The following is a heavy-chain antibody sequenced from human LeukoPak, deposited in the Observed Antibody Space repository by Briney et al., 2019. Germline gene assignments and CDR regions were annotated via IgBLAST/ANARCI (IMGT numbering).Heavy chain of an antibody. D-gene: IGHD3-10*01. CDR3: ARVKGPRGGRPEY. CDR2: ISSDGGST. J-gene: IGHJ4*02. CDR1: GFTFSSYA. V-gene: IGHV3-64*01. Sequence: PGGSLRLSCAASGFTFSSYAMHWVRQAPGKGLEYVSAISSDGGSTYYANSVKGRFTVSRDNSKNTLYLQMGSLRAEDMAVYYRARVKGPRGGRPEYWGQGTLVTVSS.